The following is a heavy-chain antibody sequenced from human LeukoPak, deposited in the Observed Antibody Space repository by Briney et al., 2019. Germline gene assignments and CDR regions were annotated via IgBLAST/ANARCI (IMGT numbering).Heavy chain of an antibody. CDR2: ISYGGSKT. D-gene: IGHD1-14*01. CDR3: ARDLGGTTEVNWFDP. Sequence: GGSLRLSCAASGVTFGTYAMHWVRQAPGKGLEWVGLISYGGSKTDYADSVKGRFTISRDNSKNTMYLQMNSLRAEDTAVYYCARDLGGTTEVNWFDPWGQGTLVTVSS. J-gene: IGHJ5*02. V-gene: IGHV3-30*01. CDR1: GVTFGTYA.